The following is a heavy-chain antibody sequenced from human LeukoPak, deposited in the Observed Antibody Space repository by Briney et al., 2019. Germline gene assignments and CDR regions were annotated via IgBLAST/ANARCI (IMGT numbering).Heavy chain of an antibody. J-gene: IGHJ5*02. V-gene: IGHV1-2*02. Sequence: GASVKVSSKASGYTFTGYYMHWVRQAPGQGLEWMGWINPNSGGTNYAQKFQGRVTMTRDTSISTAYMELSRLRSDDTAVYYCARDGRRIAAAGGLRSHWFDPWGQGTLVTVSS. CDR1: GYTFTGYY. D-gene: IGHD6-13*01. CDR3: ARDGRRIAAAGGLRSHWFDP. CDR2: INPNSGGT.